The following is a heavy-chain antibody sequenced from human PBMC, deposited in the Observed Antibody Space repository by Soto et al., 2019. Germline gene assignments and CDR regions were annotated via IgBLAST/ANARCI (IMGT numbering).Heavy chain of an antibody. CDR3: ARVNSYYYYGMDV. Sequence: QVQLVQSGAEVKKPGASVKVSCKASGYTFTSYGISWVRQAPGQGLEWRGWISAYNGNTNYAQKLQGRITMTPDTSTSTTYMELRSLRSDDTAVYYCARVNSYYYYGMDVWGQGTTVTVSS. D-gene: IGHD1-7*01. CDR1: GYTFTSYG. V-gene: IGHV1-18*01. J-gene: IGHJ6*02. CDR2: ISAYNGNT.